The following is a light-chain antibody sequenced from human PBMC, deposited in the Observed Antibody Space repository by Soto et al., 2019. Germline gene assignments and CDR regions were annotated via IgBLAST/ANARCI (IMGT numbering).Light chain of an antibody. V-gene: IGLV2-14*01. CDR1: SSDVGGYNY. CDR2: DVS. CDR3: SSYTSSSTLEV. Sequence: QSVLTQPASVSGSPGQSITISCTGTSSDVGGYNYVSWYQQHPGNAPKLMIYDVSNRPSGVSNRFSGSKSGNTASLTISGLQAEDEADYYCSSYTSSSTLEVFGTGTKLTVL. J-gene: IGLJ1*01.